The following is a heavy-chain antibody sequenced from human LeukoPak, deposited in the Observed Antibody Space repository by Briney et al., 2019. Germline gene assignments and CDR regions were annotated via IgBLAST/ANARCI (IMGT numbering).Heavy chain of an antibody. D-gene: IGHD2-15*01. V-gene: IGHV3-74*01. Sequence: GGSLRLSCAASGFTFRSYWMHAVREAPGEGLVWVSRINSDGSSTSYADSVKGRFTISRDNAKNTLYLQMNGVRAEDTAVYCCASHLGYCRGGSCYPYWYFALWGRGTLVTVSS. CDR3: ASHLGYCRGGSCYPYWYFAL. CDR2: INSDGSST. CDR1: GFTFRSYW. J-gene: IGHJ2*01.